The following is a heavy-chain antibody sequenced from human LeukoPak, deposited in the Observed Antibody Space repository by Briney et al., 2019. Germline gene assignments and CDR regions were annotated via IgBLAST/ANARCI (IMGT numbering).Heavy chain of an antibody. CDR3: ATMVRGVIMDAPAAYYYYFMDV. CDR1: ARSISSYY. CDR2: IYTSGST. J-gene: IGHJ6*03. Sequence: SDTLSLTCTVSARSISSYYWSWIRQPAGKGPEWIGRIYTSGSTNYNPSLKSRVTMSVHTSKNQFSLKLSSVTAADTAVYYCATMVRGVIMDAPAAYYYYFMDVWGKGTTVTVSS. D-gene: IGHD3-10*01. V-gene: IGHV4-4*07.